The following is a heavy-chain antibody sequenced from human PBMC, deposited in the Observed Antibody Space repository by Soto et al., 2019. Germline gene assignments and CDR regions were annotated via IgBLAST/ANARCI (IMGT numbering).Heavy chain of an antibody. CDR3: AAAAGRGDY. CDR1: GFTFSSYS. V-gene: IGHV3-48*02. CDR2: ISSSSSTI. J-gene: IGHJ4*02. Sequence: EVQLVESGGGLVQPGGSLRLSCAASGFTFSSYSMNWVRQAPGKGLEWVSYISSSSSTIYYADSVKGRFTISRDNATNSLYLQMNSQRDEDTAVYYCAAAAGRGDYWGQGTLVTVSS. D-gene: IGHD6-13*01.